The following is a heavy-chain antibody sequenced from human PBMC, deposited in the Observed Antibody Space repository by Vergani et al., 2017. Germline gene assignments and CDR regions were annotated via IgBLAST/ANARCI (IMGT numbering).Heavy chain of an antibody. V-gene: IGHV4-59*02. CDR2: IYYSGST. CDR3: ARHGYGDYDDAFDI. CDR1: GGSVSSYY. J-gene: IGHJ3*02. D-gene: IGHD4-17*01. Sequence: QVKLQESGPGLVKPSETLSLTCTVSGGSVSSYYWSWIRQPPGKGLEWIGYIYYSGSTNDKPSLTSRVRISVDTSKNQFSLKMSAVTAADTAVCYWARHGYGDYDDAFDIWGQGTMVTVSS.